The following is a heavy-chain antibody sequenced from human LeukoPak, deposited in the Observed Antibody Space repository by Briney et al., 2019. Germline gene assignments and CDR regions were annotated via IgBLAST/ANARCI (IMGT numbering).Heavy chain of an antibody. CDR2: IYRDGET. CDR1: GFTVSGSY. J-gene: IGHJ5*02. V-gene: IGHV3-53*01. Sequence: GSLRLSCVASGFTVSGSYLSWVRQAPGKELEWVSVIYRDGETYYAGSVKGRFTISRDNSKNTVYLQMTNLRVEDTAVYFCAGGYCTATDCHGGWWFHLWGQGTLVSVSS. CDR3: AGGYCTATDCHGGWWFHL. D-gene: IGHD2-8*02.